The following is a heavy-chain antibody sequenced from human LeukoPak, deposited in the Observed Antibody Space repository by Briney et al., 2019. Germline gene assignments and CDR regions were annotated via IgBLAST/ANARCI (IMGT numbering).Heavy chain of an antibody. CDR1: GFTFSSYS. CDR2: ISSSSSYI. V-gene: IGHV3-21*01. CDR3: ARELFMLEHITIFGVVIIGNDALDI. Sequence: GGSLRLSCAASGFTFSSYSMNWVRQAPGKGLEWVSSISSSSSYIYYADSVKGRFTISRDNAKNSLYLQMNSLRAEDTAVYYCARELFMLEHITIFGVVIIGNDALDIWGQGTMVTVSS. D-gene: IGHD3-3*01. J-gene: IGHJ3*02.